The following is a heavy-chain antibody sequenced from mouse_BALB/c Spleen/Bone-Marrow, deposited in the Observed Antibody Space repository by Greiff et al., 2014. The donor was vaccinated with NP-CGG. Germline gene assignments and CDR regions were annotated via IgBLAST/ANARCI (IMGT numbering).Heavy chain of an antibody. CDR2: INPGSGGT. CDR1: GYAFTNYL. V-gene: IGHV1-54*01. Sequence: QVQLQQPGAELVRPGTSVKVSCKASGYAFTNYLIEWVKQRPGQGLEWIGVINPGSGGTNYNEKFKGKATLTAAKSSSTAYMQLSSLTSDDSAVYFCARELGRWYFDVWGAGTTVTVSS. J-gene: IGHJ1*01. CDR3: ARELGRWYFDV. D-gene: IGHD4-1*01.